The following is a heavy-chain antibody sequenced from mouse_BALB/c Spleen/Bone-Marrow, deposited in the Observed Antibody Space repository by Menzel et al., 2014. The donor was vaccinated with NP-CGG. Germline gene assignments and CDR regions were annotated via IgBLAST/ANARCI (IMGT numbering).Heavy chain of an antibody. Sequence: EVHLVESGGGLVQPGDSLRLSCATSGFTFSDFYMEWGRQPPGKRLEWIAASRNKAKYYTTEYSASVKGRFIVSRDTSQSVLYLQMNALRAEDTAIYYCARDVGYGNYFVYWGQGTLVTVSA. D-gene: IGHD2-10*02. CDR3: ARDVGYGNYFVY. CDR1: GFTFSDFY. V-gene: IGHV7-1*02. J-gene: IGHJ3*01. CDR2: SRNKAKYYTT.